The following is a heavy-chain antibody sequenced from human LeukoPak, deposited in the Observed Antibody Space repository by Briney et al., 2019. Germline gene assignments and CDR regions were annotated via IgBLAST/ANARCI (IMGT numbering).Heavy chain of an antibody. D-gene: IGHD6-19*01. V-gene: IGHV3-23*01. Sequence: GGSLRLSCAASGFTFSSYAMSRVRQAPGKGLEWVSAISGSGGSTYYADSVKGRFTISRDNAKNTLYLQMNSLRAEDTAVYYCVRRTGYSSGWYGYYFDYWGQGTLVTVSS. J-gene: IGHJ4*02. CDR3: VRRTGYSSGWYGYYFDY. CDR1: GFTFSSYA. CDR2: ISGSGGST.